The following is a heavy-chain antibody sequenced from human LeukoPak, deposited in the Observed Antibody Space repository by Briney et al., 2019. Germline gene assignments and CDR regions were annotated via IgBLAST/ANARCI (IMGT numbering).Heavy chain of an antibody. D-gene: IGHD1-26*01. CDR2: INHSGST. Sequence: SETLSLTCAVYGGSFSGYYWSWIRQPPGKGLEWIGEINHSGSTNYNPSLKSRVTISVDTSKNQFSLRLSSVPAADTAVYYCARIVGPTEYYFDYWGQGTLVTVSS. CDR3: ARIVGPTEYYFDY. CDR1: GGSFSGYY. J-gene: IGHJ4*02. V-gene: IGHV4-34*01.